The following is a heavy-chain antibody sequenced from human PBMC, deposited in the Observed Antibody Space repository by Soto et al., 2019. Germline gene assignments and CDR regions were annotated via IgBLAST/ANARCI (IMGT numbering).Heavy chain of an antibody. CDR3: AKDAVSGDGIWRLDS. Sequence: AGCVRLSCAAAGFTVSSGARTWARQAPGKGLEWVSSLLRSGSTTYYADSVKGRFTISSDKSANSLYLQMDSLRAEDTAVYYCAKDAVSGDGIWRLDSSGQGTVVTVSS. CDR1: GFTVSSGA. D-gene: IGHD4-17*01. J-gene: IGHJ4*02. CDR2: LLRSGSTT. V-gene: IGHV3-23*01.